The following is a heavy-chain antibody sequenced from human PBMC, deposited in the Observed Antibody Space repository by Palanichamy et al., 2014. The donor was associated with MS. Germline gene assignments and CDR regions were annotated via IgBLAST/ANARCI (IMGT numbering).Heavy chain of an antibody. CDR2: IRSKANSYAT. Sequence: EVQLVESGGGLVQPGGSLKLSCAASGFTFSGSAMHWVRQASGKGLEWVGRIRSKANSYATAYAASVNGRFTISRDDSKNTAYRQMNSLKTEDTAVYYCTRTGYSSSWGLDYWGHGTLVTVSS. CDR1: GFTFSGSA. CDR3: TRTGYSSSWGLDY. D-gene: IGHD6-13*01. J-gene: IGHJ4*01. V-gene: IGHV3-73*02.